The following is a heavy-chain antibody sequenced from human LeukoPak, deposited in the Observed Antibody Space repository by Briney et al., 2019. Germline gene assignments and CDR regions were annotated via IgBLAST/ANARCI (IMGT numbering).Heavy chain of an antibody. J-gene: IGHJ4*02. Sequence: GGSLRLSCAVPGFTFNNYAMSWVRQAPGKGLEWVSSISGGGGSPYYADSVRGRFTISRDNSKNTLYLQMNSLRAEDTAVYHCAKAYYDILTGSDYWGQGTLVTVSS. CDR2: ISGGGGSP. CDR1: GFTFNNYA. D-gene: IGHD3-9*01. CDR3: AKAYYDILTGSDY. V-gene: IGHV3-23*01.